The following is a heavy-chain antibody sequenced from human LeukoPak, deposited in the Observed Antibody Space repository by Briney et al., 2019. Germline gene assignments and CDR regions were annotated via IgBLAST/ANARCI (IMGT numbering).Heavy chain of an antibody. J-gene: IGHJ4*02. D-gene: IGHD6-13*01. CDR2: INHSGST. CDR3: AIASSSWYVDY. CDR1: GLSFSGYY. Sequence: SETLSLICAVYGLSFSGYYWSWIRQPPGKGLEWIGEINHSGSTNYIPSLKSRVTISVDTSKNQFSLKLSSVTAADTAVYYCAIASSSWYVDYWGQGTLVTVSS. V-gene: IGHV4-34*01.